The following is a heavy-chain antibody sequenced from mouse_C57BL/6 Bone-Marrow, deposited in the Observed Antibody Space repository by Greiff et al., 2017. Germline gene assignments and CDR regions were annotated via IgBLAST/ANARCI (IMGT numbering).Heavy chain of an antibody. J-gene: IGHJ2*01. D-gene: IGHD2-3*01. V-gene: IGHV14-3*01. Sequence: EVHVMQSVAELVRPGASVKLSCTASGFNIKNTYMHWVKQRPEQGLAWIGRIDPANGNTKYAPKFQGQATITTDTSSNTAYLQLSSLTSEDTAICSSARERGYFPCPYFDYWGQGTTLTVSS. CDR1: GFNIKNTY. CDR3: ARERGYFPCPYFDY. CDR2: IDPANGNT.